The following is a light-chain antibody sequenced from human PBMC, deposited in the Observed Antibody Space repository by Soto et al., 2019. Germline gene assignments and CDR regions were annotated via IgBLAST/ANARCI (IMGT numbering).Light chain of an antibody. J-gene: IGKJ1*01. CDR3: QQSYSTPQT. CDR2: AAS. V-gene: IGKV1-39*01. CDR1: QSINSY. Sequence: DIQMTQSPSSLSASVGDRVTITCRASQSINSYLNWYQQKPGKAPKLLIYAASSLQSGVPSRFSGSGSGTYFTLTISSLQPEDFATYYCQQSYSTPQTFGQGTKVEIK.